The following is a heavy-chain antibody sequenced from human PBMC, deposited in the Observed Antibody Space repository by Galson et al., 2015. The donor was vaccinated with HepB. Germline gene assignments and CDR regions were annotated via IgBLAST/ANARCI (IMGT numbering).Heavy chain of an antibody. CDR3: ARDYYGSGSLPNWFDP. Sequence: SVKVSCKASGGTFSSYAISWVRQAPGQGLEWMGGIIPIFGTANYAQKFQGRVTITADESTSTAYMELSSLRSEDTAVYYCARDYYGSGSLPNWFDPWGQGTLVTVSS. V-gene: IGHV1-69*13. CDR2: IIPIFGTA. D-gene: IGHD3-10*01. J-gene: IGHJ5*02. CDR1: GGTFSSYA.